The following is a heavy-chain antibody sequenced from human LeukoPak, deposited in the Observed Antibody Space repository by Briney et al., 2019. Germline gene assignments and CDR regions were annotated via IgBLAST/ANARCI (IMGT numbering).Heavy chain of an antibody. CDR1: GYTFTSYA. CDR2: INAGNGNT. CDR3: ARDSGGWYPTGQNWFDP. Sequence: ASVKVSCKASGYTFTSYAMHWVRQAPGQRLEWMGWINAGNGNTKYSQKFQGRVTITRDTSASTAYMELSSLRSEDTAVYYCARDSGGWYPTGQNWFDPGAREPWSLSPQ. D-gene: IGHD6-19*01. V-gene: IGHV1-3*01. J-gene: IGHJ5*02.